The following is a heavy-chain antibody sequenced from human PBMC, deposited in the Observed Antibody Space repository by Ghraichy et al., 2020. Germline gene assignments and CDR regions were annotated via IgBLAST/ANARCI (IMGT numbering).Heavy chain of an antibody. CDR1: GFTFSSSNF. D-gene: IGHD2-15*01. V-gene: IGHV3-64D*06. Sequence: SCSASGFTFSSSNFMHWVRQAPGKGLEYVSGINNNGGSTYYADSVKGRFTISRDNSKNTLYLQMSSLRAEDTAVYYCMKGRSFSRDDAFDIWGQGTMVTVSS. J-gene: IGHJ3*02. CDR3: MKGRSFSRDDAFDI. CDR2: INNNGGST.